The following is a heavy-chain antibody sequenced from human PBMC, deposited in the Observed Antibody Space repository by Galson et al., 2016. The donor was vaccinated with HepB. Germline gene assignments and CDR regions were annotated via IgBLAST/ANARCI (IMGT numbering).Heavy chain of an antibody. CDR3: ARHLGSLGSRAGGSDV. CDR1: GYNFDTYW. V-gene: IGHV5-51*01. D-gene: IGHD7-27*01. CDR2: IHPGESDT. Sequence: QSGAEVTKPGESLKISCKGSGYNFDTYWIAWVRQMPGKGLEWMGIIHPGESDTRYSPAFQGQVTISADKSISTAYLQWSSLKASDTAMYYCARHLGSLGSRAGGSDVCGQGTMVTVSS. J-gene: IGHJ3*01.